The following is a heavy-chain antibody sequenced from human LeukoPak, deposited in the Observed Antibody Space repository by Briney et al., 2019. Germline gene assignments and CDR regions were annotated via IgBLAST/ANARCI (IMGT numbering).Heavy chain of an antibody. CDR3: ARSLRRSCYYLYSDY. D-gene: IGHD3-22*01. J-gene: IGHJ4*02. CDR1: GYSFTSYC. Sequence: GESLKISCKGSGYSFTSYCIGWVRQMPGKGLEWMGIIYPGDSDTRYSPSFQGPVTISADKSISTAYLQWSSLKASDTAMYYCARSLRRSCYYLYSDYWGQGTLVTVSS. V-gene: IGHV5-51*01. CDR2: IYPGDSDT.